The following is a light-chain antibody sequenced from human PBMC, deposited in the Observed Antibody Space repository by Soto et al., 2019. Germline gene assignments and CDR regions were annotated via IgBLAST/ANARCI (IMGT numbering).Light chain of an antibody. CDR2: EVT. J-gene: IGLJ1*01. Sequence: QSALTQPASVSGSPGQSITISCTGTSSDVGTYNSVSWYQQHPGKAPEIMIYEVTHRPSGVSDRFSGSKSGNTASLTISGLQTGDEADYYCSSYTSSSTYVFGTVTKITVL. CDR1: SSDVGTYNS. CDR3: SSYTSSSTYV. V-gene: IGLV2-14*01.